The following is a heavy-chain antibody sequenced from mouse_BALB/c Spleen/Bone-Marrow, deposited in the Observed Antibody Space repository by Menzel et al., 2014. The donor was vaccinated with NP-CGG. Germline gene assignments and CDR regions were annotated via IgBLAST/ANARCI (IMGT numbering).Heavy chain of an antibody. CDR2: IYPGDGET. Sequence: QVQLQQSGAELVRPGSSVKISCKASGYAFSSFWMNWVKQRPGQGLEWIGQIYPGDGETNYNGKFKGKATLTADKSSSTAYMQLSSLTSEDSAVYFCARDDYGPDYWGQGTTLTVSP. J-gene: IGHJ2*01. D-gene: IGHD2-4*01. CDR1: GYAFSSFW. CDR3: ARDDYGPDY. V-gene: IGHV1-80*01.